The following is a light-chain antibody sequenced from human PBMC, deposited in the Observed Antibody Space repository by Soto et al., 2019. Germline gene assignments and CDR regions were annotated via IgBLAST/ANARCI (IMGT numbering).Light chain of an antibody. V-gene: IGKV3-11*01. Sequence: EIVLTQSPATLSSFPGDRVTLSCRASQYINTRLAWYQHRPGQAPRLLIYQTSLRAAGIPARFSASGSGTDFTLTISDVQPEDFALYYCQQYYRYPVTFGQGTKVEVK. CDR1: QYINTR. CDR3: QQYYRYPVT. J-gene: IGKJ2*01. CDR2: QTS.